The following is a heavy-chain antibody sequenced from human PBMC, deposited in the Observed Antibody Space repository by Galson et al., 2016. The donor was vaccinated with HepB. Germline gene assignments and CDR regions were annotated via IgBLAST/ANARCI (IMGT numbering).Heavy chain of an antibody. D-gene: IGHD1-26*01. CDR2: ISWDGSIT. V-gene: IGHV3-43D*03. J-gene: IGHJ4*02. Sequence: SLRLSCAGSGFMFEDYVLHWVRQPPGKALEWVSLISWDGSITFYADSVKGRFTISRDNSKNSLYLQMDSLRPEDAAFCYCAKASGGDYFFQYWGQGSRVTVSS. CDR1: GFMFEDYV. CDR3: AKASGGDYFFQY.